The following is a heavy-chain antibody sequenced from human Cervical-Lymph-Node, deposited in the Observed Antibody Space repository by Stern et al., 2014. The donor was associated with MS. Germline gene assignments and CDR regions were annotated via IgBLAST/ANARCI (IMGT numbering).Heavy chain of an antibody. CDR1: GYTFTSYG. CDR2: ICAYEVNT. D-gene: IGHD2-15*01. CDR3: ARGLLGSENAFDI. Sequence: QVQLVQSGAEVKKPGASVKVSCKASGYTFTSYGISWVRQAPGQGLEWMGWICAYEVNTNCEQKLQGKVTMTTATSTSTAYMELRSMRSDDAAVYYCARGLLGSENAFDIWGQGTMVTVSS. J-gene: IGHJ3*02. V-gene: IGHV1-18*01.